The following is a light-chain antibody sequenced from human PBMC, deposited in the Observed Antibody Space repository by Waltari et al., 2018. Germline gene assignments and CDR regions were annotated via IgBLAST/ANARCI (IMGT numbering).Light chain of an antibody. J-gene: IGKJ2*01. CDR1: QNINIW. V-gene: IGKV1-5*03. CDR2: RAS. CDR3: QQHNSFPVT. Sequence: DIQMTQSPSTLSASVGDRVTITCRARQNINIWLAWYQQKPGEAPSPLMNRASNLKSGVPSRFSGSGSGTEFALTIDSLQPDDFATYYCQQHNSFPVTFGQGTKLEIK.